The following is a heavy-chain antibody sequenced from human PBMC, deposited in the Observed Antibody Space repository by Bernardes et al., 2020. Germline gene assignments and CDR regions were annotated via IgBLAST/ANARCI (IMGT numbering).Heavy chain of an antibody. V-gene: IGHV4-34*01. CDR2: LNHSGST. J-gene: IGHJ6*03. Sequence: SETLSLTCAVYGASFSRCYWCWILQPPPAGLAGIGELNHSGSTTYNPSLKSRVTISVDTSKKQFSLKLSSVTAADTAVYYCNQYRGHSNYDYYMDVWGKGTTVIV. CDR1: GASFSRCY. D-gene: IGHD2-2*01. CDR3: NQYRGHSNYDYYMDV.